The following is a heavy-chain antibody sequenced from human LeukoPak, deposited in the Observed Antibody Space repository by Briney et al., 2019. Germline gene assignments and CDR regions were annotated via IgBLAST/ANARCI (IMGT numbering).Heavy chain of an antibody. J-gene: IGHJ4*02. D-gene: IGHD6-19*01. CDR1: GYTFNKHG. V-gene: IGHV1-18*04. CDR2: ISAYNGDT. CDR3: ARDPSNTSGWSPYFDC. Sequence: ASVKVSCKASGYTFNKHGITWVRQAPGQGLEWMGWISAYNGDTKYGQKFQGRVTLLTDTSASTAYMELRSLRSDDTAVYYCARDPSNTSGWSPYFDCWGQGALVTVSS.